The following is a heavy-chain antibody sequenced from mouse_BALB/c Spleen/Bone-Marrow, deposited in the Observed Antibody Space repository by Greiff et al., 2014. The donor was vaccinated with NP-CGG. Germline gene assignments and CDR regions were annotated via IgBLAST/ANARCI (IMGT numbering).Heavy chain of an antibody. CDR2: IYPYNGGT. J-gene: IGHJ3*01. D-gene: IGHD2-4*01. V-gene: IGHV1S29*02. CDR1: GYTFTDYN. CDR3: ARSEGYDYDWFAY. Sequence: EVQLQQSGPELVKPGASVKISCKASGYTFTDYNMHWVKQSHGKSLEWIGYIYPYNGGTGYNQKFKSKATLTVDNSSSTAYMELRSLTSEDSAVYYCARSEGYDYDWFAYWGQRTLVTVSA.